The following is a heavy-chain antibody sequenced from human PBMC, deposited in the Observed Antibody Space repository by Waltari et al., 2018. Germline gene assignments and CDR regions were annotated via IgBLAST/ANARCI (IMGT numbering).Heavy chain of an antibody. CDR1: GFDFRGYV. CDR3: ARDFASTYFFDY. CDR2: IWYDGGYE. J-gene: IGHJ4*02. Sequence: QVQLVESGGGVVQPGRSLRLSCAASGFDFRGYVMHWVRQAPGKGLEWVAGIWYDGGYEYYADSVKGRFTISRDNSKDTLYLQMNSLRAEDTAVYYCARDFASTYFFDYWGQGTLVTVSS. V-gene: IGHV3-33*01.